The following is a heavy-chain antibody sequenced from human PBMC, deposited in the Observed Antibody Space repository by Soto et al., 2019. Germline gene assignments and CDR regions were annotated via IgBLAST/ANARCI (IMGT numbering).Heavy chain of an antibody. J-gene: IGHJ6*02. V-gene: IGHV1-58*01. CDR2: IVVGSGNT. CDR1: GFTFTSSA. CDR3: AASEYSRSPHPYYYGMDV. Sequence: AASVKVSCKASGFTFTSSAVQWVRQARGQRLEWIGWIVVGSGNTNYAQKFQERVTITRDMSTSTAYMELSSLRSEDTAVYYCAASEYSRSPHPYYYGMDVWGQGTTVTVSS. D-gene: IGHD6-6*01.